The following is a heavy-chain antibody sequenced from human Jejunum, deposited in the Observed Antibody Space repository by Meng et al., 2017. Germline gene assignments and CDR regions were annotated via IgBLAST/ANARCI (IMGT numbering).Heavy chain of an antibody. D-gene: IGHD6-19*01. Sequence: QVQLVESGGGVVQPGRSLRLSCAASGLTFSSYAMYWVRQAPGKGLGWVAVISYDGSYKHYPDSVKGRFTISRDNSKNTMYLQMNSLRAEDTAVYYCARDGWGSSGWYDYWGQGTLVTVSS. J-gene: IGHJ4*02. CDR3: ARDGWGSSGWYDY. V-gene: IGHV3-30-3*01. CDR1: GLTFSSYA. CDR2: ISYDGSYK.